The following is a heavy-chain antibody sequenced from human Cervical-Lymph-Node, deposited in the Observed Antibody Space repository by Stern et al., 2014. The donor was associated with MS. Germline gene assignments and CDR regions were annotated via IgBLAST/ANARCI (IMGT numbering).Heavy chain of an antibody. D-gene: IGHD4-11*01. J-gene: IGHJ2*01. CDR2: VYYSGIT. CDR3: ARGVTAVTNYVPNWCFDV. V-gene: IGHV4-39*01. Sequence: QLQLQESGPGLVKPSETLSLTCTVSGGSITNRDYWGWIRQSPGKGLEWIGSVYYSGITYYRPSLKSRATLFIDTSRKPFFRRVTSVTATDTAVYFCARGVTAVTNYVPNWCFDVWGRGTLVTVSS. CDR1: GGSITNRDY.